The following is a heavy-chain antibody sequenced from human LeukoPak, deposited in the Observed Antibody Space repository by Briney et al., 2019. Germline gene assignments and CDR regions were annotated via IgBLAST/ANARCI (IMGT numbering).Heavy chain of an antibody. CDR1: GGSFSGYY. Sequence: PSETLSLTCAVYGGSFSGYYWSWIRQPPGKGLEWIGYIYYSGCTNYNPSLKSRVTISVDTSKNQFSLKLSSVTAADTAVYYCARSMAYCSSTSCSLFDYWGQGTLVTVSS. CDR2: IYYSGCT. D-gene: IGHD2-2*01. V-gene: IGHV4-59*01. CDR3: ARSMAYCSSTSCSLFDY. J-gene: IGHJ4*02.